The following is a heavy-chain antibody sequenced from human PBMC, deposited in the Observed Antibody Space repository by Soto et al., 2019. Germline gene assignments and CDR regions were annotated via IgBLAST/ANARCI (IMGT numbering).Heavy chain of an antibody. CDR2: IYSGGST. Sequence: EVQLVESGGGLVQPGGSLRLSCAASGFTVSSNYMSWVRQAPGKGLEWVSVIYSGGSTYYADSVKGRFTISRDKSKNTRYLQMNSLRAEDTAVYYCARDEGPGRFLEWFHYFDYWGQGTLVTVSS. V-gene: IGHV3-66*01. D-gene: IGHD3-3*01. CDR1: GFTVSSNY. J-gene: IGHJ4*02. CDR3: ARDEGPGRFLEWFHYFDY.